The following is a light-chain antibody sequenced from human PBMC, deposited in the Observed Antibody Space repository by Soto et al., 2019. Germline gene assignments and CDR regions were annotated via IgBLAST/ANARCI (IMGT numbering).Light chain of an antibody. Sequence: DIQMTQSPSTLSASVGDRVTITCRASQSISSWLAWYQQKPGKAPKLLIYDASSLESGVPSWFIGSGSGTEFTLTISSLQPDDFATYYCQQYNSYSVTFGQGTKLEIK. CDR3: QQYNSYSVT. CDR1: QSISSW. CDR2: DAS. V-gene: IGKV1-5*01. J-gene: IGKJ2*01.